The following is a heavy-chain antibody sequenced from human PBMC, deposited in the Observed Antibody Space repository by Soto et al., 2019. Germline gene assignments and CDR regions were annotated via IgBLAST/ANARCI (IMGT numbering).Heavy chain of an antibody. D-gene: IGHD3-10*01. V-gene: IGHV3-48*02. CDR1: GFTFSLYS. CDR3: ARAVTWGLDV. J-gene: IGHJ6*01. Sequence: EVQLVESGGGLVQPGGSLRLSCAASGFTFSLYSMSWVRQAPGKGLEWVSYISRSSTGIHYADSVKGRFTISRDDVTNSMHLQMNSLRDGDTGVYYCARAVTWGLDVWGQRTTVSISS. CDR2: ISRSSTGI.